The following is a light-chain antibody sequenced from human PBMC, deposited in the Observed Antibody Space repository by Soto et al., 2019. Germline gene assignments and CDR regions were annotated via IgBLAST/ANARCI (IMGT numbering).Light chain of an antibody. CDR1: QVISHF. CDR2: AAS. Sequence: IQMTQSPSPLSASVGDRVTITCRASQVISHFLAWYQQKPGKEPNLLIYAASSLHSGVPSRFSGSGSGTDFTLTISSLQSEDVATYYCQKYNSVPFTFGGGTKLEIK. J-gene: IGKJ4*01. CDR3: QKYNSVPFT. V-gene: IGKV1-27*01.